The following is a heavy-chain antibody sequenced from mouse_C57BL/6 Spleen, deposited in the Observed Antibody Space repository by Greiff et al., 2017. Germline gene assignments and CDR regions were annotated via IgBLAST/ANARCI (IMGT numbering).Heavy chain of an antibody. V-gene: IGHV1-18*01. CDR2: INPNNGGT. D-gene: IGHD1-1*01. J-gene: IGHJ1*03. Sequence: EVQLQQSGPELVKPGASVKIPCKASGYTFTDYNMDWVKQSHGKSLEWIGDINPNNGGTIYNQKFKGKATLTVDKSSSTAYMELRSLTSEDTAVYYCARRSYYGSSYGRYFDVWGTGTTVTVAS. CDR3: ARRSYYGSSYGRYFDV. CDR1: GYTFTDYN.